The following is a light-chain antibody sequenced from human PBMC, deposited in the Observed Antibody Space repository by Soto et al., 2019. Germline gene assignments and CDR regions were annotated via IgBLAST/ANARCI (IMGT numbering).Light chain of an antibody. CDR1: QSVSSSY. J-gene: IGKJ1*01. V-gene: IGKV3-20*01. CDR3: QQYGSSGT. Sequence: IVLTQSPGTLSLSPGERATLSYRASQSVSSSYLAWYQQKPGQAPGLLIYGASSRAAGIPDRFSGSGSGTDFTLTISRLEPEDFAVYYCQQYGSSGTFGQGTKVDIK. CDR2: GAS.